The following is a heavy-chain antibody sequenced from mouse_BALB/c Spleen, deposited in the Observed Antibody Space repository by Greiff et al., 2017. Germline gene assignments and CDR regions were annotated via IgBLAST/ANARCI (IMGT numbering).Heavy chain of an antibody. Sequence: EVQLHQSGPELVKPGASMKISCKASGYSFTGYTMNWVKQSHGKNLEWIGLINPYNGGTSYNQKFKGKATLTVDKSSSTAYMELLSLTSEDSAVYYCAIPLITTVVDYYAMDYWGQGTSVTVSS. V-gene: IGHV1-26*01. D-gene: IGHD1-1*01. CDR3: AIPLITTVVDYYAMDY. J-gene: IGHJ4*01. CDR2: INPYNGGT. CDR1: GYSFTGYT.